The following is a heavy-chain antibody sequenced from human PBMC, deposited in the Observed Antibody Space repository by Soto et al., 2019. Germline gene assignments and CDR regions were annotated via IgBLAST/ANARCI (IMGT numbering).Heavy chain of an antibody. D-gene: IGHD1-1*01. CDR1: GDKFSGNY. J-gene: IGHJ1*01. V-gene: IGHV1-69*12. CDR2: ITPIFEAP. Sequence: QVQLVQSGAEVKKPGTSVKVSCKAPGDKFSGNYFTWVRLAPGQGLECMGGITPIFEAPNYAPKFQGRLHIMADLSTSTTYMELSSLTSDDTAIYYCARDGDGIRVNEPSFLRHYWGPGTPVIVSP. CDR3: ARDGDGIRVNEPSFLRHY.